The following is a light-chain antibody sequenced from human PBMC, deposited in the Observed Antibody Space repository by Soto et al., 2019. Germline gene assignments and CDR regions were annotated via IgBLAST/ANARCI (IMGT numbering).Light chain of an antibody. V-gene: IGKV3-11*01. CDR2: DAS. Sequence: EIVLTQSPATLSLSPGESATLSCRASQSVSSYLAWYQQKPGQAPRLLIYDASNRATGIPARFSGSGSGTDFTLTISSLEPEDFAVYYCQQRSHWPPAFGQGTKLEIK. CDR1: QSVSSY. CDR3: QQRSHWPPA. J-gene: IGKJ2*01.